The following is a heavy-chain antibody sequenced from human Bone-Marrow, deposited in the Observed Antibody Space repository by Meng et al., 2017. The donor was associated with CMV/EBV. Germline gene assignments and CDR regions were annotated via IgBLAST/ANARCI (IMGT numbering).Heavy chain of an antibody. CDR3: ARGDPKFYYYYGMDV. V-gene: IGHV1-8*01. CDR2: MNPNSGNT. CDR1: GYTFTSYD. J-gene: IGHJ6*02. Sequence: ASVKVSCKASGYTFTSYDINWVRQATGQGLEWMGWMNPNSGNTGYAQKFQGRVTMTRNTSISTAYMELSSLRSEDTAVYSCARGDPKFYYYYGMDVWGQGTTVTVSS.